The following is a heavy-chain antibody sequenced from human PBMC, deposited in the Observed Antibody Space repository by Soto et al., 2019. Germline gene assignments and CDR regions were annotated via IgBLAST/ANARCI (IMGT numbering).Heavy chain of an antibody. CDR3: ARAHFVVGYYGSGSYYYFDY. V-gene: IGHV1-8*01. CDR2: MNPNSGNT. CDR1: GYTFTSYD. D-gene: IGHD3-10*01. Sequence: ASVKVSCKASGYTFTSYDINWVRQATGQGLEWMGWMNPNSGNTGYAQKFQGRVTMTRNTSISTAYMELSSLRSEDTAVYYCARAHFVVGYYGSGSYYYFDYWGQGTLVTVSS. J-gene: IGHJ4*02.